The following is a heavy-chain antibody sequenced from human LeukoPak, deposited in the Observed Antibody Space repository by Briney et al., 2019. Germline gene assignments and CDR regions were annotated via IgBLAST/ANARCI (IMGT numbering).Heavy chain of an antibody. D-gene: IGHD3-22*01. J-gene: IGHJ6*02. V-gene: IGHV1-2*02. CDR2: INPNSGGT. Sequence: GASVKVSCKASGYTFTGYYMHWVRQASGQGLEWMGWINPNSGGTNYAQKFQGRVTMTRDTSISTAYMELSRLRSDDTAVYYCARDVNYDSSGYPTYYYYYGMDVWGQGTTVTVSS. CDR3: ARDVNYDSSGYPTYYYYYGMDV. CDR1: GYTFTGYY.